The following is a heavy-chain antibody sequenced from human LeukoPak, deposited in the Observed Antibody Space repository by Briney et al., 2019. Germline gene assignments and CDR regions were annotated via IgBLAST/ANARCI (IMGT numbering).Heavy chain of an antibody. CDR3: ARRLTQYDCFDP. CDR2: TYYRSTWYN. V-gene: IGHV6-1*01. D-gene: IGHD2-2*01. CDR1: GDSVSSNSVT. J-gene: IGHJ5*02. Sequence: SQTLSLTCAISGDSVSSNSVTWNWIRQSPSRGLEWLGRTYYRSTWYNGYAVSVRSRITVNPDTSKNQFSLHLNSVTPEDTAVYYCARRLTQYDCFDPWGQGILVTVSS.